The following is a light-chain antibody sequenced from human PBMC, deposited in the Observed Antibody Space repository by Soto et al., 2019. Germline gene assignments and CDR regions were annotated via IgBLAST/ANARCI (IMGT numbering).Light chain of an antibody. J-gene: IGKJ2*01. CDR2: GAF. CDR1: QSVSSNY. CDR3: QHYGSSLYT. Sequence: EIVLTQSPGTLSLSPGERATLSCRASQSVSSNYIAWYQQRPGQAPRLLIFGAFTRATGIQDRFSGSGSGTDFTLTISRLEPEDFAVYYCQHYGSSLYTFGQGTQLEIK. V-gene: IGKV3-20*01.